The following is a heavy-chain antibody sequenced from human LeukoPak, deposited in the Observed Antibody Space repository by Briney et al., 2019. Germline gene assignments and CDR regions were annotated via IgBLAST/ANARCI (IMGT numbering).Heavy chain of an antibody. D-gene: IGHD3-3*01. CDR3: ARGELRFLDLPGYGMDV. Sequence: GGSLRLSCAASGFTFSSYAMSWVRQAPGKGLEWVSAISGSGGSTYYADSVKGRFTISRDNSKNTLYLQMNSLRAEDTAVYYCARGELRFLDLPGYGMDVWGQGTTVTVSS. CDR1: GFTFSSYA. J-gene: IGHJ6*02. V-gene: IGHV3-23*01. CDR2: ISGSGGST.